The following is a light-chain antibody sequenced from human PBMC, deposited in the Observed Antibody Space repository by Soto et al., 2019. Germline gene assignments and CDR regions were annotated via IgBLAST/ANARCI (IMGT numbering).Light chain of an antibody. CDR2: ATS. Sequence: DIQMTQSPSSLSASVGDRVTITCRASQSISSYLNWYQQKPRKAPKLLIYATSSLQSGVPSRFSGSGSGTDFTLTIRSLQPEDFATYYCQQSYRTPRTVGPGTKVDIK. J-gene: IGKJ3*01. CDR3: QQSYRTPRT. V-gene: IGKV1-39*01. CDR1: QSISSY.